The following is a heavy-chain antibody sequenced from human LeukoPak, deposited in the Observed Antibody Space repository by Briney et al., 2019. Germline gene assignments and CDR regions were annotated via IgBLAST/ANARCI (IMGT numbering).Heavy chain of an antibody. CDR3: ARAEGSGSYYNNIYYYGMDV. V-gene: IGHV1-69*04. CDR1: GGTFNIYA. Sequence: SVWLSYAASGGTFNIYAISWVRHAPGQGREWMGKSIPILGRAHYTQKLERRDTISADKYTSTAYRERGSLRSQDTRVFYCARAEGSGSYYNNIYYYGMDVWGQGTTVTASS. CDR2: SIPILGRA. J-gene: IGHJ6*02. D-gene: IGHD3-10*01.